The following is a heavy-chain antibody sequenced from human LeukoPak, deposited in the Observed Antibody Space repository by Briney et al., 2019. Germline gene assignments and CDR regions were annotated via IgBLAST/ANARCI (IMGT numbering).Heavy chain of an antibody. CDR1: GGSISSGGYY. J-gene: IGHJ4*02. CDR3: ARGGSRQISSSDFDY. V-gene: IGHV4-61*08. CDR2: IYYTGST. D-gene: IGHD6-6*01. Sequence: SETLSLTCTVSGGSISSGGYYWNWIRQPPGKGLEWIGYIYYTGSTNYNPSLKSRVTISVDTSKNQFSLKLSSLTAADTAVYYCARGGSRQISSSDFDYWGQGTLVTVSS.